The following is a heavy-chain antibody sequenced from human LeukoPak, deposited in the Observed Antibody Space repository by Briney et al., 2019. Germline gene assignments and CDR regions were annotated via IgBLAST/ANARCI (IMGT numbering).Heavy chain of an antibody. J-gene: IGHJ4*02. D-gene: IGHD5-12*01. V-gene: IGHV4-39*01. CDR3: ARHLTGWPNGYSGYDFTNKLDY. CDR2: IYYSGST. Sequence: SETLSLICTVSGGSISSSSYYWGWIRQPPGKGLEWIGSIYYSGSTYYNPSLKSRVTISVDASKNQFSPKLSSVTAADTAVYYCARHLTGWPNGYSGYDFTNKLDYWGQGTLVTVSS. CDR1: GGSISSSSYY.